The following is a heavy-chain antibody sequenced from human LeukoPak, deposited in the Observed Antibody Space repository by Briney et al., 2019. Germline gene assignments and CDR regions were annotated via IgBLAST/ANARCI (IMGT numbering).Heavy chain of an antibody. CDR3: ARDLGPDAFDI. J-gene: IGHJ3*02. CDR1: GYTFTGYY. CDR2: ISAYNGNT. V-gene: IGHV1-18*04. Sequence: ASVKVSCKASGYTFTGYYMHWVRQAPGQGLEWMGWISAYNGNTNYAQKFQGRVTMTTDTSTSTAYMELRSLRSDDTAVYYCARDLGPDAFDIWGQGTMVTVSS.